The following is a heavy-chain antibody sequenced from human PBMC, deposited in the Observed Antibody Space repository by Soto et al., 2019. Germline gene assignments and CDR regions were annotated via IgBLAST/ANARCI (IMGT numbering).Heavy chain of an antibody. V-gene: IGHV3-49*04. CDR1: GFTFGDYA. CDR2: IRSKAYGGTT. J-gene: IGHJ6*02. Sequence: GGSLRLSCTASGFTFGDYAMSWVRQAPGKGLEWVGFIRSKAYGGTTEYAASVKGRFTISRDDSKSIAYLQMNSLKNEDTAVYYCTRDLVVVVAATYLRYYYGMDVWGQVTTLTASS. CDR3: TRDLVVVVAATYLRYYYGMDV. D-gene: IGHD2-15*01.